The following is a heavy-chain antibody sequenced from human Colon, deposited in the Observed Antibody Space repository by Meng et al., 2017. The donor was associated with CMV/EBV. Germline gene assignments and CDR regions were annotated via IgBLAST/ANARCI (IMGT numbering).Heavy chain of an antibody. Sequence: ASVKVSCKASGYTFTGYYMHWVRQAPGQGLEWMGWINPNSGGTKYAQRFQGRVTMTRDTSISTAYLELSRLTSDDTAMYYCARVGRRMENDYWGQGTLVTVSS. CDR2: INPNSGGT. J-gene: IGHJ4*02. CDR3: ARVGRRMENDY. V-gene: IGHV1-2*02. CDR1: GYTFTGYY. D-gene: IGHD1-1*01.